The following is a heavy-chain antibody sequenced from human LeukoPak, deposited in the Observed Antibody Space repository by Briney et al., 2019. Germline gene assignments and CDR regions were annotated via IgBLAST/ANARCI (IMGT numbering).Heavy chain of an antibody. CDR1: GGPISSGGSS. CDR3: ASPRSGYRYTFDY. V-gene: IGHV4-31*03. Sequence: PSETLSLTCTVSGGPISSGGSSWSWIRQPPGKGLEWIGYIYYSGSAYYNPSLKSRVTISVDTSKNQFSLKLTSVTAADTAVYYCASPRSGYRYTFDYWAREPWSPSPQ. CDR2: IYYSGSA. D-gene: IGHD3-22*01. J-gene: IGHJ4*02.